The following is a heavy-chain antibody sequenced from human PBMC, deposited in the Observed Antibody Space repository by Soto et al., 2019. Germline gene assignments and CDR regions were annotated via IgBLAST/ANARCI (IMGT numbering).Heavy chain of an antibody. Sequence: SVKVSCKASGGTFSSYAISWVRQAPGQGLEWMGGIIPIFGTANYAQKFQGRVTITADESTSTAYMELSSLRSEDTAVYYCARGSYYYGSGSYLGYYYYGMDVWGQGTTVTVSS. CDR2: IIPIFGTA. V-gene: IGHV1-69*13. CDR3: ARGSYYYGSGSYLGYYYYGMDV. D-gene: IGHD3-10*01. J-gene: IGHJ6*02. CDR1: GGTFSSYA.